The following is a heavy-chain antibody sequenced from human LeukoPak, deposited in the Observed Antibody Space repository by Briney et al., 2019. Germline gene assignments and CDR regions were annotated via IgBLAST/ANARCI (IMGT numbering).Heavy chain of an antibody. J-gene: IGHJ3*02. V-gene: IGHV1-69*05. Sequence: ASVKVSCKASGGTFSSYAISWVRQAPGQGLEWMGGIIPIFGTANYAQKFQGRVTITTDESTSTAYMELSSLRSEDTAVYYCARTARYCSSTSCFYDAFDIWGQGTMVTVSS. D-gene: IGHD2-2*01. CDR3: ARTARYCSSTSCFYDAFDI. CDR2: IIPIFGTA. CDR1: GGTFSSYA.